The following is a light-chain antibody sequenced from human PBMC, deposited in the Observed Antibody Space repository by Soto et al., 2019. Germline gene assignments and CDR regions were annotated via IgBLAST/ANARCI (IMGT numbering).Light chain of an antibody. CDR3: QEYNSVPWT. J-gene: IGKJ1*01. CDR2: GAS. Sequence: DIQMTQSPSSLSASVGDRVTIACRASQAIGNYLAWYQQKPGKVPKLLIHGASTLQSGVSFRFGGSGSGTDFTLTISSLQAEDVATFYCQEYNSVPWTFGQGTKVEIK. V-gene: IGKV1-27*01. CDR1: QAIGNY.